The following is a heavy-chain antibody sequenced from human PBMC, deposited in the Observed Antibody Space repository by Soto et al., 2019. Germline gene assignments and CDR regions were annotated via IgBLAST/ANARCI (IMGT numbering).Heavy chain of an antibody. V-gene: IGHV5-51*01. Sequence: ESLKISCKGSGPIFSNYWIGWVRQMPGKGLEWMGIIYPGDSDTRYSPSFQGQVTITVDKSINTAYLQWSRLKASDTAIYYCSRQRLWGTSGYYYFENWGQGTLVTVSS. CDR2: IYPGDSDT. CDR1: GPIFSNYW. CDR3: SRQRLWGTSGYYYFEN. D-gene: IGHD3-22*01. J-gene: IGHJ4*02.